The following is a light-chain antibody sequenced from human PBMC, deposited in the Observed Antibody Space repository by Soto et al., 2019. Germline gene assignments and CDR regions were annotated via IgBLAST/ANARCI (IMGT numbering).Light chain of an antibody. V-gene: IGLV2-14*01. CDR3: TSFSSSTSLYV. Sequence: QSVLTQPASVSGPLGQSITISCTGTTRDIAGYNYISWYQQLPGKAPKLMIYQVTIRPSGISNRFSGSKSGNTASLTISGLQAEDEADYHCTSFSSSTSLYVFGTGTKVTVL. CDR1: TRDIAGYNY. CDR2: QVT. J-gene: IGLJ1*01.